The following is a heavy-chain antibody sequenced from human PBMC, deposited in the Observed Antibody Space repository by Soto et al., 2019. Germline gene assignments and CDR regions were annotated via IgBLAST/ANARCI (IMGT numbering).Heavy chain of an antibody. CDR1: GFTFSSYA. J-gene: IGHJ6*02. CDR3: ARGRLGPDSAHYYYGMDV. Sequence: QPGGSLRLSCAASGFTFSSYAMHWVRQAPGKGLEWVAVISYDGSNKYYADSVKGRFTISRDNSKNTLYLQMNSLRAEDTAVYYCARGRLGPDSAHYYYGMDVWGQGTTVTVSS. D-gene: IGHD1-26*01. CDR2: ISYDGSNK. V-gene: IGHV3-30-3*01.